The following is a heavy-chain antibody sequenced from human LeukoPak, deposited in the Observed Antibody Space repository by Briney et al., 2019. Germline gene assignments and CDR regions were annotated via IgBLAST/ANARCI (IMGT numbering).Heavy chain of an antibody. J-gene: IGHJ4*02. CDR3: ARIEDYYDSSGYSLADY. CDR2: INHSGST. Sequence: SETLSLTCAVYGGSFSGYYWSWIRQPPGKGLEWIGEINHSGSTNYNPSLKSRVTISVDTSKNQFSLKLSSVTAVDTAVYYCARIEDYYDSSGYSLADYWGQGTLVTVSS. CDR1: GGSFSGYY. V-gene: IGHV4-34*01. D-gene: IGHD3-22*01.